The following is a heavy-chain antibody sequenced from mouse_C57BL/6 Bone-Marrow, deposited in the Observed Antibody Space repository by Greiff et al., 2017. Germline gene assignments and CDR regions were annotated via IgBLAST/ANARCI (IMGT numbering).Heavy chain of an antibody. CDR2: SRNKANDYTT. J-gene: IGHJ4*01. Sequence: EVKVVESGGGLVQSGRSLRLSCATSGFTFSDFYMEWVRQAPGKGLEWIAASRNKANDYTTEYSASVKGRFIVSRDTSPSILYLQMNALRAEDTAIYYCARDWVDYWGQGTSVTVSS. CDR3: ARDWVDY. V-gene: IGHV7-1*01. CDR1: GFTFSDFY.